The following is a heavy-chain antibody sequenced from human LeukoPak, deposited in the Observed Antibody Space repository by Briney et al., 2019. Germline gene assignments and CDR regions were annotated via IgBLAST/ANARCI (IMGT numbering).Heavy chain of an antibody. CDR3: ARDMGDTAMEDYYYGMDV. CDR1: GDSFSSNSAA. D-gene: IGHD5-18*01. Sequence: SQTLSLTCAISGDSFSSNSAAWNWIRQSPSRGLEWLGRTYYRSKWYSDYAVSVKSRITINPDTSKNQFSLQLNSVTPEDTAVYYCARDMGDTAMEDYYYGMDVWGQGTTVTVSS. J-gene: IGHJ6*02. CDR2: TYYRSKWYS. V-gene: IGHV6-1*01.